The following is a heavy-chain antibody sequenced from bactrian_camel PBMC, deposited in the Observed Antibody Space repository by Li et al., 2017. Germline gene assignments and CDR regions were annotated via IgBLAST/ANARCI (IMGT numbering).Heavy chain of an antibody. CDR3: ANRNGAYNSGGYYSVY. CDR1: GFPFSTYA. Sequence: QLVESGGGLVLPGGSLRLSCAASGFPFSTYAMSWVRQAPGKGLEWVSVINSGGDGTRYADSVKGRFTISRDNAKNMLYLQLNSLKTEDTAMYYCANRNGAYNSGGYYSVYWGQGTQVTVS. CDR2: INSGGDGT. J-gene: IGHJ4*01. V-gene: IGHV3S42*01. D-gene: IGHD2*01.